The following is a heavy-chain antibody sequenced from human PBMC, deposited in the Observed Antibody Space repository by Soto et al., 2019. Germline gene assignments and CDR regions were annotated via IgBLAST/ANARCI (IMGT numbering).Heavy chain of an antibody. CDR2: IKQDGSEK. Sequence: GGSLRLSCAASAFTFSSYWMSWVRQAPGKGLEWVANIKQDGSEKYYVDSVKGRFTISRDNAKNSLYLQMNSLRAEDTAVYYCEREVQADIRAGNWFDTWGQGTLVTVSS. J-gene: IGHJ5*02. V-gene: IGHV3-7*03. D-gene: IGHD2-2*02. CDR3: EREVQADIRAGNWFDT. CDR1: AFTFSSYW.